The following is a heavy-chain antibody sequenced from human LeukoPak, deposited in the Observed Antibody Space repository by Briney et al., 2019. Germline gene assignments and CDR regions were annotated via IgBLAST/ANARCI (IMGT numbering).Heavy chain of an antibody. D-gene: IGHD6-19*01. CDR3: ARVPSSAWYRAFDI. Sequence: GGSLRLSCAASGFTFSSEWMSWVRQAPGKGLEWVANIKQDGSEKYYVDSVKGRFTISRDNAKNSLYLHMNSLRAEETAVYSVARVPSSAWYRAFDIWGQGKMCTVSS. CDR2: IKQDGSEK. V-gene: IGHV3-7*04. J-gene: IGHJ3*02. CDR1: GFTFSSEW.